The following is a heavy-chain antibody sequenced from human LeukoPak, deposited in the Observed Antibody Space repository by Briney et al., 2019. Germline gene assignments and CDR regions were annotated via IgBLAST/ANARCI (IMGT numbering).Heavy chain of an antibody. V-gene: IGHV1-8*01. CDR1: GYTFTSYD. D-gene: IGHD3-10*01. Sequence: ASVKVSCKASGYTFTSYDINWVRQATGQGLEWMGWMNPNSGNTGCAQKFQGRVTMTRNTSISTAYMELSSLRSEDTAVYYCARAPEPGYYYYYYMDVWGKGTTVTVSS. CDR3: ARAPEPGYYYYYYMDV. CDR2: MNPNSGNT. J-gene: IGHJ6*03.